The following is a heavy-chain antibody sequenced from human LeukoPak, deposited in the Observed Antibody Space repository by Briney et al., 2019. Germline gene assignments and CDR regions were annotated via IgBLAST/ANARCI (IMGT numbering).Heavy chain of an antibody. CDR2: IYYSGST. J-gene: IGHJ4*02. Sequence: SETLSLTCTVSGGSISSYYWSWIRQPPGKGLEWIGYIYYSGSTNYNPSLKSRVTISVDTSKNQFSLKLSSVIAADTAVYYCATSDTSGYYVEYWGQGTLVTVSS. CDR3: ATSDTSGYYVEY. D-gene: IGHD3-3*01. V-gene: IGHV4-59*01. CDR1: GGSISSYY.